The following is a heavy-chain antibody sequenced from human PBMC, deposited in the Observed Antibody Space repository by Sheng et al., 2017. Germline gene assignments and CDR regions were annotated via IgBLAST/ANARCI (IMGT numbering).Heavy chain of an antibody. CDR1: GFTVSSNY. Sequence: EVQLVESGGGLVQPGGSLRLSCAASGFTVSSNYMSWVRQAPGKGLEWVSVIYSGGSTYYADSVKGRFTISRDNSKNTLYLQMNSLRAEDTAVYYYARESTGDTGAFDIWGQGTMVTVSS. J-gene: IGHJ3*02. CDR3: ARESTGDTGAFDI. D-gene: IGHD4-17*01. CDR2: IYSGGST. V-gene: IGHV3-66*01.